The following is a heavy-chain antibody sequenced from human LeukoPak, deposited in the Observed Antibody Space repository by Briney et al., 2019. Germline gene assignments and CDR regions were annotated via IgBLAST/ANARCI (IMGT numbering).Heavy chain of an antibody. CDR3: AKGGYYDSSGQYNWFDP. Sequence: PGGSLRLSCAASGFTFSSYGMHWVRQAPGKGLEWVAFIRYDGSNKYYADSVKGRFTISRDNPKNTLYLQMNSLRAEDTAVYYCAKGGYYDSSGQYNWFDPWGQGTLVTVSS. V-gene: IGHV3-30*02. CDR1: GFTFSSYG. D-gene: IGHD3-22*01. J-gene: IGHJ5*02. CDR2: IRYDGSNK.